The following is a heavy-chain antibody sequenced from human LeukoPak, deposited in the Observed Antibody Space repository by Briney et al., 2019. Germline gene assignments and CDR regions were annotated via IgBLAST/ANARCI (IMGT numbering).Heavy chain of an antibody. V-gene: IGHV1-8*03. CDR2: MNPNFANT. CDR1: GYTFTSYD. D-gene: IGHD3-10*01. CDR3: AREPVVLWFGELSGWFDP. Sequence: ASVKVSCKASGYTFTSYDINWVRRATGQGLEWMGWMNPNFANTVYAQRFQGRVTITRNTSISTAYMELSSLRSEDTAVYYCAREPVVLWFGELSGWFDPWGQGTLVTVSS. J-gene: IGHJ5*02.